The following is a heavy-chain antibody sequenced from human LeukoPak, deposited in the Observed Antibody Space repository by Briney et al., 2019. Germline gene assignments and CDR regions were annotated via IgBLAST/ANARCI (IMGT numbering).Heavy chain of an antibody. J-gene: IGHJ6*03. CDR2: INPNSGDT. Sequence: ASVKVPCKASGYTFTGYYMHWVRQAPGQGLEWMGWINPNSGDTNYAQNFQGRVTMTRDTSISTAYMELSRLRSDDTAVYYCARDLGVATFSYYYMDVCGKGTTVTVSS. CDR3: ARDLGVATFSYYYMDV. D-gene: IGHD5-12*01. V-gene: IGHV1-2*02. CDR1: GYTFTGYY.